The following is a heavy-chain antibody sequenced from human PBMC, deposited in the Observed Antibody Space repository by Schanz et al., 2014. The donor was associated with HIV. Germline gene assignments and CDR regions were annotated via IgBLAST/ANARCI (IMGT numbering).Heavy chain of an antibody. CDR2: ISFDGNII. CDR3: AKDFYFRPGRAAAVSFFDY. D-gene: IGHD6-13*01. Sequence: DVQLVESGKYLVEPGESLRLSCVASGFNFSRYNMNWVRQTPGKGLEWISHISFDGNIIYYADSVQGRFTISRDNAKNSLYLQMNSLRAEDTALYYCAKDFYFRPGRAAAVSFFDYWGRGTLVTVSS. V-gene: IGHV3-48*01. J-gene: IGHJ2*01. CDR1: GFNFSRYN.